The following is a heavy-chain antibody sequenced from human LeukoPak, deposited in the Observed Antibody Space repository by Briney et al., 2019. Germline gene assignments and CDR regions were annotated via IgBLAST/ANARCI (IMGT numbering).Heavy chain of an antibody. D-gene: IGHD3-10*01. V-gene: IGHV4-4*02. J-gene: IGHJ4*02. Sequence: GSRRLSCAASGFTFRSYSMNWVRQAPGKGLEWIGETYHGGSTNYNPSLKSRVTISVDKSKNQFSLKLTSVTAADTAVYYCARIPDYYGSGSYSPYYFDYWGQGTLVTVSS. CDR3: ARIPDYYGSGSYSPYYFDY. CDR1: GFTFRSYSM. CDR2: TYHGGST.